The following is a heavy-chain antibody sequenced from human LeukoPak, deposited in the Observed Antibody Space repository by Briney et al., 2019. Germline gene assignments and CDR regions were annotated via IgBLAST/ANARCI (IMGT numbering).Heavy chain of an antibody. Sequence: GSATPSSKASRYTFTGHNLHSVCEGPEQSVERMGWITPNSAATNYAQKLQGRVTMTRDTSISTAYMELSGLTSDDTAMYYCASGSGTYSPAYWGQGTLVIVSS. CDR3: ASGSGTYSPAY. V-gene: IGHV1-2*02. J-gene: IGHJ4*02. CDR1: RYTFTGHN. CDR2: ITPNSAAT. D-gene: IGHD3-10*01.